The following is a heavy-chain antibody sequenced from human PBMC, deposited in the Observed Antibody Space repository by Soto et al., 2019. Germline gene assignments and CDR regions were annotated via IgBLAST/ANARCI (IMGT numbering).Heavy chain of an antibody. J-gene: IGHJ4*02. V-gene: IGHV3-23*01. Sequence: GGSLRLACAASGFTFSSYAMSWVRQAPGKGLEWVSAISGSGGSTYYADSVKGRFTISRDNSKNTLYLQMNSLRAEDTAVYYCAKDHSYYDFWSGYYLDYYFDYWGQGTLVTVSS. D-gene: IGHD3-3*01. CDR3: AKDHSYYDFWSGYYLDYYFDY. CDR2: ISGSGGST. CDR1: GFTFSSYA.